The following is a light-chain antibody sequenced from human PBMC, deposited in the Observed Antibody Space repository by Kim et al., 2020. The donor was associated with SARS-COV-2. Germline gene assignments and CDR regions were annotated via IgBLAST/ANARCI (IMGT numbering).Light chain of an antibody. CDR3: QQYGRSPYS. CDR1: QSVSSSY. Sequence: LSPREGATLSCRASQSVSSSYLAWYQQKPGQAPRLLIYGAASRATGIPDRFSGSGSGTDFTLTISRLQPEDFAVYYCQQYGRSPYSFGQGTKLEI. CDR2: GAA. J-gene: IGKJ2*03. V-gene: IGKV3-20*01.